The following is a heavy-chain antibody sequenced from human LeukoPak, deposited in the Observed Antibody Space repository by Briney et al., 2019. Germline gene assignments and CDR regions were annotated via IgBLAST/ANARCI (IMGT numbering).Heavy chain of an antibody. V-gene: IGHV3-30-3*01. J-gene: IGHJ3*02. CDR1: GFTFSSYA. CDR3: SAFDI. CDR2: ISYDGNNK. Sequence: GGSLRLSCTVSGFTFSSYAIHWVRQAPGKGLEWVAVISYDGNNKYYADSVRGRFTISRDNSKDTLYLQMNSLRAEDTAVYYRSAFDIWGQGTMVTVSS.